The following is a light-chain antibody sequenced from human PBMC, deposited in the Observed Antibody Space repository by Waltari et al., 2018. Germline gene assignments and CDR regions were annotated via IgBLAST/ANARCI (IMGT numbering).Light chain of an antibody. CDR3: SSHTSSFTAV. J-gene: IGLJ2*01. CDR1: RSDIGTYNY. Sequence: QSALTQPASVSGSPGPSITISCTGTRSDIGTYNYVSWYHQHPGKVPKLLIHDVNQRPSGVSDRFSGSKSGNAASLTISGLQAEDEADYYCSSHTSSFTAVFGGGTRLTVL. CDR2: DVN. V-gene: IGLV2-14*01.